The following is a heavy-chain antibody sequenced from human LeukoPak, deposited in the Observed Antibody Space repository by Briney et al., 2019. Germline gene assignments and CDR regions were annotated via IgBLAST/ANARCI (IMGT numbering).Heavy chain of an antibody. CDR2: IRYDGSTK. V-gene: IGHV3-30*02. Sequence: GGSLRLSCAASGFTFRSYGMHWVRQAPGKGLEWVSFIRYDGSTKYYADSVKGRFAISRDNSKNTLYLQMNSLRAEDTAVYYCAKVLGYSGSYRKTFGIDYWGQGTLVTVSS. J-gene: IGHJ4*02. CDR3: AKVLGYSGSYRKTFGIDY. D-gene: IGHD1-26*01. CDR1: GFTFRSYG.